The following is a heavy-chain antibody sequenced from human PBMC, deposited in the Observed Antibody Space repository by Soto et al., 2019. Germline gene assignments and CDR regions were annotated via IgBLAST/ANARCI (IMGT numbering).Heavy chain of an antibody. V-gene: IGHV4-34*01. D-gene: IGHD2-8*01. CDR2: INHSGST. CDR1: GGSFSGYY. J-gene: IGHJ6*02. Sequence: SETLSLTCAVYGGSFSGYYWSWIRQPPGKGLEWIGEINHSGSTNYNPSLKSRVTISVDTSKNQFSLKLSSVTAADTAVYYCARAVYGLSRYYYYYGMDVWGQGTTVTVSS. CDR3: ARAVYGLSRYYYYYGMDV.